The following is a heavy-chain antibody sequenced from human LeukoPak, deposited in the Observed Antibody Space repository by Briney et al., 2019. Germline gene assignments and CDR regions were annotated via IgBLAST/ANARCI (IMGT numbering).Heavy chain of an antibody. J-gene: IGHJ4*02. V-gene: IGHV3-21*01. Sequence: GGSLRLYCAASGFTFSSYSMNWVRQAPGKGLEWVSSISSGSTYIYYADSGKGRFTISRDNTKNSLYLQMNSLRAEDTAVYYCARAKYSSSSFDDWGQGTLVTVAS. CDR1: GFTFSSYS. CDR2: ISSGSTYI. D-gene: IGHD6-13*01. CDR3: ARAKYSSSSFDD.